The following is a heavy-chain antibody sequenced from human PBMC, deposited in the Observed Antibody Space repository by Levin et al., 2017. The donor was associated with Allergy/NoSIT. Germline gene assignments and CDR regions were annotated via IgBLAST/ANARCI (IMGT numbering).Heavy chain of an antibody. CDR3: ARGALGSGSYLGY. D-gene: IGHD3-10*02. V-gene: IGHV3-13*04. CDR1: GFTFSSYD. Sequence: GESLKISCAASGFTFSSYDMHWVRRATGKGLEWVSAIGTAGGTYYPGSAKGRFTISRENAKNSLYLQMNSLRAGDTAVYYCARGALGSGSYLGYWGQGTLVTVSS. CDR2: IGTAGGT. J-gene: IGHJ4*02.